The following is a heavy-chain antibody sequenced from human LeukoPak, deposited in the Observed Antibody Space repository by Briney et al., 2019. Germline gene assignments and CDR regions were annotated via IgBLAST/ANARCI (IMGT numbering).Heavy chain of an antibody. CDR1: GGSFSGYY. CDR2: INHSGST. CDR3: ARRFRGSGYPPFGY. J-gene: IGHJ4*02. V-gene: IGHV4-34*01. Sequence: PSETLSLTCAVYGGSFSGYYWSWIRQPPGKGLEWIGEINHSGSTNYNPSLKSRVTISVDTSKNQFSLKLSSVTAADTAVYYCARRFRGSGYPPFGYWGQGTLVTVSS. D-gene: IGHD3-22*01.